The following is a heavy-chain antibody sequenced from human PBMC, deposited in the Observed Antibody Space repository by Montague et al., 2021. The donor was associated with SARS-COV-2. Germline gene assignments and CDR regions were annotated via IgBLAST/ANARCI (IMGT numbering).Heavy chain of an antibody. J-gene: IGHJ4*02. D-gene: IGHD3-3*01. V-gene: IGHV4-39*02. CDR1: DDSITSSTYY. Sequence: SETLSLTCAVSDDSITSSTYYWAWIRQPPGKGLEWIGSFYYTGSTYYNPSLKRRVTMSVDTSKKHFSLNLNSVTAADKAVYYCARGRSGFFTPLDYWGQGTLVTVSS. CDR2: FYYTGST. CDR3: ARGRSGFFTPLDY.